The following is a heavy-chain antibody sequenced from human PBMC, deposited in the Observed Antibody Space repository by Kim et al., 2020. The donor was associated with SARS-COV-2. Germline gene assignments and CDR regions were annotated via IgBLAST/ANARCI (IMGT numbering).Heavy chain of an antibody. CDR1: GYMFTRYA. V-gene: IGHV7-4-1*02. CDR3: ARDYKAAVGVDVGFGP. CDR2: INTNTRNP. D-gene: IGHD6-13*01. Sequence: ASVKVSCKASGYMFTRYAMNWVRQAPGQGLEWMGWINTNTRNPTYAQGFTGRFVFSLDISVSTAYLQISSLKAEDTAVYYCARDYKAAVGVDVGFGPWGQGTLVTVSS. J-gene: IGHJ5*02.